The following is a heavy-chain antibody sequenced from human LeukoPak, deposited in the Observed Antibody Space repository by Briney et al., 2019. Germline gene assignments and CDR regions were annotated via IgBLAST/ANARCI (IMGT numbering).Heavy chain of an antibody. Sequence: GGSLRLSCAASGFTFSSYWMHWVRQAPRKGLVWVSRINSDGSSTSYADSVKGRFTISRDNAKDTLYLQMNSLRAEDTAVYYCARGGGVIIRGFDYWGQGTLVTVSS. D-gene: IGHD3-10*01. CDR1: GFTFSSYW. CDR2: INSDGSST. CDR3: ARGGGVIIRGFDY. J-gene: IGHJ4*02. V-gene: IGHV3-74*01.